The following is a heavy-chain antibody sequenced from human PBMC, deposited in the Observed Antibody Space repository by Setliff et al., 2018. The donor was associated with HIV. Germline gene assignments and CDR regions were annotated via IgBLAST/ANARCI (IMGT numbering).Heavy chain of an antibody. CDR3: AKDPPGFSHFLDY. CDR2: INQLGSER. Sequence: LRLSCAASGFTFSSYSMNWVRQAPGKGLESVANINQLGSERYYVDSVKGRFTISRDNSADTVYLQMTGLRVEDTAVYFCAKDPPGFSHFLDYWGQGAVVTVSS. V-gene: IGHV3-7*03. J-gene: IGHJ4*02. CDR1: GFTFSSYS.